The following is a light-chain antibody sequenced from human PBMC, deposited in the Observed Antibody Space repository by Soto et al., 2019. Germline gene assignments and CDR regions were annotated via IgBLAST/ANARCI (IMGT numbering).Light chain of an antibody. CDR3: QQYTNWPPNN. V-gene: IGKV3-15*01. J-gene: IGKJ5*01. CDR2: GAS. Sequence: EILMTQSPDTLSVSPGASATISCRASQRVYSNLDWYQQRPGQAPRLLIYGASTRATGVPARFSGRGSGTEFTLTISSMQSEYCAVYYCQQYTNWPPNNFGQGTRLAMK. CDR1: QRVYSN.